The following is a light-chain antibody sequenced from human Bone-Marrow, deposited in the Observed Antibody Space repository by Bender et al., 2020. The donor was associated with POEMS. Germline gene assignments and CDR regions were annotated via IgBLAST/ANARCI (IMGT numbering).Light chain of an antibody. Sequence: QSALTQPPSASGSPGQSVTISCTGTSSDVGAYNSVSWYQHHPGKAPELIIYEVNKRPSGVPDRFSGSKSGNTAFLTVSGLQAEDEGDFYCSSYAGSNTVVFGGGTKLTVL. CDR2: EVN. CDR1: SSDVGAYNS. CDR3: SSYAGSNTVV. V-gene: IGLV2-8*01. J-gene: IGLJ2*01.